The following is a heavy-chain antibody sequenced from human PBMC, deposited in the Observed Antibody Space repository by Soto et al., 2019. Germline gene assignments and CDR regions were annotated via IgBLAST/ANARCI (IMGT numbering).Heavy chain of an antibody. CDR2: IWYDGSNK. J-gene: IGHJ4*02. D-gene: IGHD6-13*01. V-gene: IGHV3-33*01. CDR3: ARDHNSHSSWLFDY. CDR1: GFTFSSYG. Sequence: LRLSCAASGFTFSSYGMHWVRQAPGKGLEWVAVIWYDGSNKYYADSVKGRFTISRDNSKNTLYLQMNSLKAEDTAVYYCARDHNSHSSWLFDYWGQGTLVTVSS.